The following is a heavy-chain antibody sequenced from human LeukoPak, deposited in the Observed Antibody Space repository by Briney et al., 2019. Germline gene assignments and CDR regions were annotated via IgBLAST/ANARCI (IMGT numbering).Heavy chain of an antibody. Sequence: SETLSLTCIVSGGSICRDSYSWGWIRQPPGRGLEWIGSIFYSGSTYYNPSLKSRVTISVDTSNNQFSLKLSSVTAADKAVYYCARRTRDGGEPYYYYYMDVWGKGTTVTVSS. CDR2: IFYSGST. CDR3: ARRTRDGGEPYYYYYMDV. D-gene: IGHD3-10*01. J-gene: IGHJ6*03. CDR1: GGSICRDSYS. V-gene: IGHV4-39*01.